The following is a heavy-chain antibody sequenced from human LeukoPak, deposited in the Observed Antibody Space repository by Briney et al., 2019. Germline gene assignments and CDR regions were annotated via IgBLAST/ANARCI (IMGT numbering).Heavy chain of an antibody. V-gene: IGHV3-7*01. CDR1: GFTFSSYW. CDR2: IKQDGSEK. Sequence: GGSLRLSCAAPGFTFSSYWMSWARQAPGKGLEWVANIKQDGSEKYYVDSVKGRFTISRDNAKNSLYLQMNSLRAEDTAVYYCARVVMITFGGPEGFDYWGQGTLVTVSS. D-gene: IGHD3-16*01. CDR3: ARVVMITFGGPEGFDY. J-gene: IGHJ4*02.